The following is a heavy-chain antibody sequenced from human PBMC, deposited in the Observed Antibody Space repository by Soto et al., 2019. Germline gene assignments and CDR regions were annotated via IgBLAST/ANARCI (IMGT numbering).Heavy chain of an antibody. CDR1: GFTLSGYA. CDR3: ARRARPDFYYMDV. D-gene: IGHD6-6*01. CDR2: ISSNGVGT. J-gene: IGHJ6*03. Sequence: EVQLAESGGGLAQPGGSLRLSCAASGFTLSGYAMDWVRQAPGKGLEYVSGISSNGVGTYYANSVQGRFTISRGNSKNTVYLQMGSLRPEDMAVYYCARRARPDFYYMDVWGKGDHGHRLL. V-gene: IGHV3-64*01.